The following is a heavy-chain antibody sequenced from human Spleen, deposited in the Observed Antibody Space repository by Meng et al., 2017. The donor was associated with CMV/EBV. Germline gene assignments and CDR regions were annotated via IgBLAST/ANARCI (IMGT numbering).Heavy chain of an antibody. D-gene: IGHD6-6*01. Sequence: GESLKISCGASGFTFSNHAMNWVRQTPGKGLEWVAVISYHGTNKYYADSAKGRFTISRDNAKNSLYLQMNSLRAEDTAVYYCARGSIAVHYYYGMDVWGQGTTVTVSS. CDR2: ISYHGTNK. CDR3: ARGSIAVHYYYGMDV. V-gene: IGHV3-30-3*01. J-gene: IGHJ6*02. CDR1: GFTFSNHA.